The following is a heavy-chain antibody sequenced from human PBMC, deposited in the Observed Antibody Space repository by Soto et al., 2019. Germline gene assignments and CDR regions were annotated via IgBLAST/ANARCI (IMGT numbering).Heavy chain of an antibody. V-gene: IGHV1-69*02. CDR3: ARTLSPYYYDSSGTDY. D-gene: IGHD3-22*01. Sequence: SVKVSCKASGGTFSSYTISWVRQAPGQGLEWMGRIIPILGIANYAQKFQGRVTITADKSTSTAYMELSSLRSEDTAVYYCARTLSPYYYDSSGTDYWGQGTLVTVSS. J-gene: IGHJ4*02. CDR2: IIPILGIA. CDR1: GGTFSSYT.